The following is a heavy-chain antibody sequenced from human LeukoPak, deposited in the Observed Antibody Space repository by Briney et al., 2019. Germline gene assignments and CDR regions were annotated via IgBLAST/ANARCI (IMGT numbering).Heavy chain of an antibody. D-gene: IGHD7-27*01. V-gene: IGHV4-4*09. Sequence: SETLSLTCTVSGGSISSYYWSWIRQPPGKGLGWIGYIYTSGSTNYNPSLKSRVTISVDTSKNQFSLKLSSVTAADTAVYYCAGTGDSDGIFDYWGQGTLVTVSS. J-gene: IGHJ4*02. CDR1: GGSISSYY. CDR2: IYTSGST. CDR3: AGTGDSDGIFDY.